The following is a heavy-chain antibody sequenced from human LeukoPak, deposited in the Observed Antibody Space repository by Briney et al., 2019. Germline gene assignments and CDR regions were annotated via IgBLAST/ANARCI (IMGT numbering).Heavy chain of an antibody. CDR2: IYTSGRT. J-gene: IGHJ2*01. D-gene: IGHD6-13*01. Sequence: PSETLSHTCTVSGGSISSSYWCWIRQPAGKGLEWIGRIYTSGRTNYNPSLKRRVTMSVDTSMNQFYLKLSSVTAADTAVYYCARDQSSSWYGSGPYWYFDLWGGGTMVTVSS. CDR1: GGSISSSY. V-gene: IGHV4-4*07. CDR3: ARDQSSSWYGSGPYWYFDL.